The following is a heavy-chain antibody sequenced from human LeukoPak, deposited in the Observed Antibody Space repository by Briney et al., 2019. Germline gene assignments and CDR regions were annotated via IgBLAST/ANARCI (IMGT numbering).Heavy chain of an antibody. CDR1: GFTFSSYS. J-gene: IGHJ4*02. D-gene: IGHD3-3*01. V-gene: IGHV3-66*01. Sequence: PGGSLRLSCAASGFTFSSYSMNWIRQSPEKGLEWVSIIHNDGSTYYADSVKGRFTVSRDNSKNTVSLQMDSLRAEDTAVYYCAKVGGLGVVIIRGGYFDYWGQGTLVTVSS. CDR2: IHNDGST. CDR3: AKVGGLGVVIIRGGYFDY.